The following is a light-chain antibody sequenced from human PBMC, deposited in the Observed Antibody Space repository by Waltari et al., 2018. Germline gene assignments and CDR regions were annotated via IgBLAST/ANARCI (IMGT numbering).Light chain of an antibody. CDR3: QQLNSYPLT. J-gene: IGKJ4*01. CDR1: QGISSY. V-gene: IGKV1-9*01. Sequence: DIQLTQSPSFLSSSVGDRLTITCRASQGISSYLAWYQVRPGKAPKLLIYSASTLQSGVPSRFSGSGSGTDFTLTISSLQPEDFATYYCQQLNSYPLTFGGGTKLEIK. CDR2: SAS.